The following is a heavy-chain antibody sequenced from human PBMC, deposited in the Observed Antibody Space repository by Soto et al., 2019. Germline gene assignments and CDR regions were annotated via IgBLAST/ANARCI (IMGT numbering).Heavy chain of an antibody. CDR3: ARQSLRRPFGRLILVTFDS. Sequence: SETLSLTCAVYGGSFSGYYWSWIRQPPGKGLEWIGEINHSGSTNYNPSLKSRVTMSVDTSKNQFSLKLSSVTAADTAFYYCARQSLRRPFGRLILVTFDSWGQGSLVTVSS. CDR1: GGSFSGYY. V-gene: IGHV4-34*01. J-gene: IGHJ4*02. D-gene: IGHD3-16*02. CDR2: INHSGST.